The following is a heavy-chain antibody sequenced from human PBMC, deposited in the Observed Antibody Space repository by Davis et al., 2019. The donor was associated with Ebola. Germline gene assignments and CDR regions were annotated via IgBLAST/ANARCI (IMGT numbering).Heavy chain of an antibody. D-gene: IGHD4-17*01. V-gene: IGHV4-39*01. CDR3: ARLLMTTVTVEDY. CDR2: IYYSGST. Sequence: MPSETLSLTCTVSGGSISSSSYYWGWIRQPPGKGLEWIGSIYYSGSTYYNPSLKSRVTISVDTSKNQFSLKLSSVTAADTAVYYCARLLMTTVTVEDYWGQGTLVTVSS. J-gene: IGHJ4*02. CDR1: GGSISSSSYY.